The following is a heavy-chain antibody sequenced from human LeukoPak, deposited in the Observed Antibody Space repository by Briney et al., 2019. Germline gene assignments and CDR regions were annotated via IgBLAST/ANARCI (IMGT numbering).Heavy chain of an antibody. CDR1: GGSFSSYY. CDR2: INHSGSA. D-gene: IGHD4-17*01. J-gene: IGHJ4*02. Sequence: SETLSLTCAVYGGSFSSYYWSWIRQPPGKGLEWIGEINHSGSASYHPSLKSRVTISVDTSKNQFSLKLSSVTAADTAVYYCARTTSYFDYWGQGTLVTVSS. V-gene: IGHV4-34*01. CDR3: ARTTSYFDY.